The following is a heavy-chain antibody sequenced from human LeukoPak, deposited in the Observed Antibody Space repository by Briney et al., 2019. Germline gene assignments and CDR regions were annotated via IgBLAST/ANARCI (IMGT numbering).Heavy chain of an antibody. J-gene: IGHJ6*03. D-gene: IGHD3-10*01. CDR3: ARTVVLLWFGASDYMDV. CDR1: GYTFTGYY. V-gene: IGHV1-2*02. CDR2: INPNSGGT. Sequence: ASVKVSCKASGYTFTGYYMHWVRQAPGQGLEWMGWINPNSGGTNYAQKLQGRVTMTTDTSTSTAYMELRSLRSDDTAVYYCARTVVLLWFGASDYMDVWGKGTTVTVSS.